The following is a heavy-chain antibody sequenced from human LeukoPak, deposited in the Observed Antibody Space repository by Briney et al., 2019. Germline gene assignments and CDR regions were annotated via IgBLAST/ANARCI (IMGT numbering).Heavy chain of an antibody. J-gene: IGHJ4*02. Sequence: SETLSLTCTVSGGSISSYYWSWIRQPPGKGLEWIGYIYYSGSTNYNPSLKSRVTISVDTSKNQFSLKLSSVTAADTAVYYCARGRGFLVLLQWGQGTLVTVSS. CDR1: GGSISSYY. CDR3: ARGRGFLVLLQ. D-gene: IGHD3-10*01. CDR2: IYYSGST. V-gene: IGHV4-59*12.